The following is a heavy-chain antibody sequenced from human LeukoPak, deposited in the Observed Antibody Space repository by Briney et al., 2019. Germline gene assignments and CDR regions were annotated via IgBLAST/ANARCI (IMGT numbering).Heavy chain of an antibody. J-gene: IGHJ4*02. Sequence: SETLSLTCAVSGYSISNDYCWGWIRQSPGKGLEWIGSIYHSGSAYHNPSLNSRVTISIDRSKNQFSLKLSSVTAADTAVYYCATWRGIFRNYFDCWGQGTLVTVSS. D-gene: IGHD2/OR15-2a*01. CDR1: GYSISNDYC. V-gene: IGHV4-38-2*01. CDR2: IYHSGSA. CDR3: ATWRGIFRNYFDC.